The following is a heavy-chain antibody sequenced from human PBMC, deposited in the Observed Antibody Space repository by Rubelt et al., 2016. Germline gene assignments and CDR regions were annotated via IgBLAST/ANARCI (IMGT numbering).Heavy chain of an antibody. CDR3: ARDRSCCGGDCYLH. D-gene: IGHD2-21*02. CDR2: IDTNTGNP. CDR1: GYAFTTYA. Sequence: QVRLVQSGTEVKKPGASVKVSCTASGYAFTTYAMNWVRQAPGQGLEWMGWIDTNTGNPTYAQGFTGRFGFSVDTSVSTAYLQINSLTAEDNAVYYCARDRSCCGGDCYLHWGQGTLVTVSS. J-gene: IGHJ4*02. V-gene: IGHV7-4-1*02.